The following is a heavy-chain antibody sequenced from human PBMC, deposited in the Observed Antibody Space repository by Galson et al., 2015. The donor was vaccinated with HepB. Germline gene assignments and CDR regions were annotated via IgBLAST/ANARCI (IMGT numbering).Heavy chain of an antibody. CDR1: GFTFSSYA. CDR2: ISYDGSNK. Sequence: SLRLSCAASGFTFSSYAMHWVRQAPGKGLEWVAVISYDGSNKYYADSVKGRFTISRDNSKNTLYLQMNSLRAEDTAVYYCARPEAPTTVLTPDLWGRGTLVSVSS. J-gene: IGHJ2*01. CDR3: ARPEAPTTVLTPDL. D-gene: IGHD4-23*01. V-gene: IGHV3-30-3*01.